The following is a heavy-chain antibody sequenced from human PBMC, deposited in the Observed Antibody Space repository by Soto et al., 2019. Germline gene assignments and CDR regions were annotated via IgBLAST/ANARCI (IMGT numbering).Heavy chain of an antibody. D-gene: IGHD3-3*01. CDR1: GFTFGDYA. CDR2: IRSKVYGGTT. V-gene: IGHV3-49*03. Sequence: GGSLRLSCIASGFTFGDYAMSWFRQAPGKGLEWVGFIRSKVYGGTTEYAASVKGRFTISRDDSISIAYLQMNSLKTEDTAVYYCTSTIFGVVIPGGYYYAMYVWGQRTTVTVS. CDR3: TSTIFGVVIPGGYYYAMYV. J-gene: IGHJ6*02.